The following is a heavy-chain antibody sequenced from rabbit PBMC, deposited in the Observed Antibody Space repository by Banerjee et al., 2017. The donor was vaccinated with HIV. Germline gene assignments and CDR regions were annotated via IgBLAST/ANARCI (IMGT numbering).Heavy chain of an antibody. V-gene: IGHV1S21*01. CDR1: GLDFSSFG. Sequence: EQLVESGGGLVQPGGSLKLSCKASGLDFSSFGVSWVRQAPGKGLEWIACIYTGDGNTHYASWAKGRFTISKTSSTVDLKMTSLTVADTATYFCARDAGNDYYVYFVLWGPGTLVTVS. D-gene: IGHD8-1*01. CDR2: IYTGDGNT. J-gene: IGHJ4*01. CDR3: ARDAGNDYYVYFVL.